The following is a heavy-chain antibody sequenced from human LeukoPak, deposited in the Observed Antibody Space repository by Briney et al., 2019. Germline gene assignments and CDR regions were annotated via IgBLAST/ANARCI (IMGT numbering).Heavy chain of an antibody. D-gene: IGHD3-22*01. CDR1: GFTVSSNY. V-gene: IGHV3-53*01. J-gene: IGHJ4*02. CDR3: ARAVMVSLGFDSRGYSQD. CDR2: IYSGGSM. Sequence: GGSLRLSCAASGFTVSSNYMSWVRQAPGKGLEWVSVIYSGGSMYYADSVKGRFTMSRDYSKNTMYLQMNSLRAEDTAVYYCARAVMVSLGFDSRGYSQDWGQGSLVTVSS.